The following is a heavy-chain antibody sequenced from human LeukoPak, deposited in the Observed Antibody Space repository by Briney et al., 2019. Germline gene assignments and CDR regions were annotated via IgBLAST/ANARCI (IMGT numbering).Heavy chain of an antibody. V-gene: IGHV1-69*04. J-gene: IGHJ3*02. Sequence: WASVKVSCKASGGTFSSYAISWVRQAPGQGLEWMGRIIPILGIANYAQRFQGRVTITADKSTSTAYMELSSLRSEDTAVYYCARIPYSGVAFDIWGQGTMVTVSS. CDR3: ARIPYSGVAFDI. CDR1: GGTFSSYA. D-gene: IGHD2-21*01. CDR2: IIPILGIA.